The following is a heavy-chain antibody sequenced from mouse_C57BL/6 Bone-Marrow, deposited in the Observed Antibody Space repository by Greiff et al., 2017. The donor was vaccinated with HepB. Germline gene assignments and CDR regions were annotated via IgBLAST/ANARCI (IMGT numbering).Heavy chain of an antibody. J-gene: IGHJ3*01. Sequence: QVQLQQSGAELVKPGASVKISCKASGYAFSSYWMNWVKQRPGKGLEWIGQIYPGDGDTNYNGKFKGKATLTADKSSSTAYMQLSSLTSEDSAVYFCARRVYYGNSLWFAYWGQGTLVTVSA. D-gene: IGHD2-1*01. CDR2: IYPGDGDT. V-gene: IGHV1-80*01. CDR1: GYAFSSYW. CDR3: ARRVYYGNSLWFAY.